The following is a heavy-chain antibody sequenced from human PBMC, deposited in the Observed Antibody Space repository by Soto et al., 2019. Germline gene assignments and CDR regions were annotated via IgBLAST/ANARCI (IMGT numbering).Heavy chain of an antibody. CDR2: INQDGSNK. CDR3: ARGPISNDHYFDF. CDR1: GFAFGNSW. Sequence: GGSLRLSCAASGFAFGNSWMNWVRQAPGKGLEWVANINQDGSNKNYVDSVKGRFTISRDNAKNSLYLQMNSLRAEDTALYHCARGPISNDHYFDFWGKGAQVTVSS. J-gene: IGHJ4*02. D-gene: IGHD2-21*01. V-gene: IGHV3-7*01.